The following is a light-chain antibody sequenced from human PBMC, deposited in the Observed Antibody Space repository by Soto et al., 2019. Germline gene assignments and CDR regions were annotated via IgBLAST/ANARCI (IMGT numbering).Light chain of an antibody. CDR3: QQSYSTPET. Sequence: DIQMTQSPSSLSASVGDRVTITCRASQSISSVLNWYQQKPGKAPRLLIYAASSWQSGVPSRFSASVSVTDFTLTISSLQPEDFATYYCQQSYSTPETFRQGTKVEIK. CDR2: AAS. V-gene: IGKV1-39*01. J-gene: IGKJ1*01. CDR1: QSISSV.